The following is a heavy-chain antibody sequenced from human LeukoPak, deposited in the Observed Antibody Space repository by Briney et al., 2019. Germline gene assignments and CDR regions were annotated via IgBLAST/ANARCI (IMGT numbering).Heavy chain of an antibody. CDR2: ISYDGSNK. CDR3: AREGRLQSYFDY. Sequence: PGGSLRLSCAASGFTFSSYAMHWVRQAPGKGLEWVAVISYDGSNKYYADSVKGRFTISRDNSKNTLYLQMNSLRAEDTAVYYCAREGRLQSYFDYWGQGTLVTVSS. J-gene: IGHJ4*02. CDR1: GFTFSSYA. D-gene: IGHD5-24*01. V-gene: IGHV3-30-3*01.